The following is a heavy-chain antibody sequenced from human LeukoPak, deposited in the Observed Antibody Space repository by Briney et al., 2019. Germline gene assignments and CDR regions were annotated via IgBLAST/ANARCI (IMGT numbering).Heavy chain of an antibody. CDR1: GGTFSSYA. Sequence: GASVKVSCKASGGTFSSYAISWVRQAPGQGLEWMGGIIPIFGTANYAQKFRGRVTITADESTSTAYMELSSLRSEDTAVYYCASSYNHYYYYGMDVWGQGTTVTVSS. CDR3: ASSYNHYYYYGMDV. J-gene: IGHJ6*02. V-gene: IGHV1-69*13. D-gene: IGHD1-14*01. CDR2: IIPIFGTA.